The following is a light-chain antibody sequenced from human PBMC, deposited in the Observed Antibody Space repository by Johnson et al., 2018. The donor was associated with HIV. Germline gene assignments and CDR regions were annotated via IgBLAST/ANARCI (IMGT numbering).Light chain of an antibody. CDR3: LAWDTSIVARYV. J-gene: IGLJ1*01. CDR1: VSNIESYF. V-gene: IGLV1-51*02. CDR2: EDN. Sequence: QFVLTQPPSVSAAPGQTVNISCSGNVSNIESYFVSWYQQLPGAAPTLLIYEDNKRPSGIPDRFSGSKSGATATLGITGLQPGDEADYYCLAWDTSIVARYVFGTGTKVTVL.